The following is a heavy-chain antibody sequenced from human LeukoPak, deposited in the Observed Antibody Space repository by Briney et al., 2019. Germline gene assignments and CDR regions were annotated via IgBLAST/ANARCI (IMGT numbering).Heavy chain of an antibody. J-gene: IGHJ3*02. CDR1: GFSFSRYT. CDR2: ISSSSTTI. CDR3: ARIPYSSSLTDAFDI. V-gene: IGHV3-48*04. Sequence: GGSLRLSCAASGFSFSRYTMSWVRQAPGKGLEWISYISSSSTTIKYADSVKGRFIISRDNAKNSLFLQMNSLRGEDTAVYYCARIPYSSSLTDAFDIWGQGTMATVYS. D-gene: IGHD6-6*01.